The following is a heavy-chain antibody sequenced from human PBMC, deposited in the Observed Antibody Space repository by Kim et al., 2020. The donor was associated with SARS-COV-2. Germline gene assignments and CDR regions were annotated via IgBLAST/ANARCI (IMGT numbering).Heavy chain of an antibody. J-gene: IGHJ4*02. Sequence: STYYNPSFKSRVTISVDTSNNQFSLMLTSVTAADTAVYYCARDLKQWLIDNWGQGTLVTVSS. CDR2: ST. V-gene: IGHV4-39*07. D-gene: IGHD6-19*01. CDR3: ARDLKQWLIDN.